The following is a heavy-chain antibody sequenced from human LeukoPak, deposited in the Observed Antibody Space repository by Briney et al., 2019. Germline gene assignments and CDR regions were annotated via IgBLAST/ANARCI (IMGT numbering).Heavy chain of an antibody. J-gene: IGHJ6*03. Sequence: PGGSLRLSCAASGFTFSSHGMNWVRQAPGKGLEWVSGISPSGGITYYTDSVKGRFTISRDNSKNTLYLQMNSLRADDTAVYYCAKRRGLELTYYYHMDVWGKGTTVTVSS. CDR2: ISPSGGIT. CDR1: GFTFSSHG. CDR3: AKRRGLELTYYYHMDV. D-gene: IGHD1-7*01. V-gene: IGHV3-23*01.